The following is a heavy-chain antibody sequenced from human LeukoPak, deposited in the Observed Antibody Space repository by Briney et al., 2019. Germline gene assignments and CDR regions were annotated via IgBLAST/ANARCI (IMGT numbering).Heavy chain of an antibody. CDR3: ARDEDYGIFVNVDY. CDR2: ISTYNGNT. V-gene: IGHV1-18*01. J-gene: IGHJ4*02. CDR1: GYSFVLYG. Sequence: ASVKVSCKASGYSFVLYGISWVRQASGQGPEWMGWISTYNGNTKYAEKFQGRVTMTTDTPTSTAYMELRSLRSDDTAVYYCARDEDYGIFVNVDYWGQGTLVTVSS. D-gene: IGHD4-17*01.